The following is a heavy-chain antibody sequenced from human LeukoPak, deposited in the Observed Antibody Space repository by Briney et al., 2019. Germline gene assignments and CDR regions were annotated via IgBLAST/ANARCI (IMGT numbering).Heavy chain of an antibody. J-gene: IGHJ4*02. V-gene: IGHV1-46*01. CDR1: GYSFSTHW. Sequence: ASVKVSCKASGYSFSTHWMHWVRQAPGQGLEWMGIINPSGGFTSYAQKLQGRVTVTRDMSTSTVYMELSNLRSEDTAVYYCARGVPLGYCTYGVCYPPYYFDYWGQGTLVIASS. D-gene: IGHD2-8*01. CDR2: INPSGGFT. CDR3: ARGVPLGYCTYGVCYPPYYFDY.